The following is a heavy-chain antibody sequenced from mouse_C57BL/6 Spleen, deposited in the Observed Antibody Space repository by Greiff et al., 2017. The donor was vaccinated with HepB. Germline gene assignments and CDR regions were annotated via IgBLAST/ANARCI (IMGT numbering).Heavy chain of an antibody. CDR1: GFTFTDYY. Sequence: DVMLVESGGGLVQPGGSLSLSCAASGFTFTDYYMSWVRQPPGKALEWLGFIRNKANGYTTEYSASVKGRFTISRDNSQSILYLQMNALRAEDSATYYCARASYGSVDYWGQGTTLTVSS. D-gene: IGHD2-9*01. CDR3: ARASYGSVDY. V-gene: IGHV7-3*01. J-gene: IGHJ2*01. CDR2: IRNKANGYTT.